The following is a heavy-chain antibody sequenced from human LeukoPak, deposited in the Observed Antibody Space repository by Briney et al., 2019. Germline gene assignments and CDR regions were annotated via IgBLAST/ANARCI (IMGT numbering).Heavy chain of an antibody. CDR2: ISNIGST. J-gene: IGHJ3*02. Sequence: SETLSLTCTVSGASISSYFWTWIRQSPGKGLEWIGYISNIGSTNYNPSLKSRVTISGDTSKNQFSLKLRTVTAADTAVYYCTRDRSALDTWGQGTMVTVSS. V-gene: IGHV4-59*01. CDR1: GASISSYF. CDR3: TRDRSALDT.